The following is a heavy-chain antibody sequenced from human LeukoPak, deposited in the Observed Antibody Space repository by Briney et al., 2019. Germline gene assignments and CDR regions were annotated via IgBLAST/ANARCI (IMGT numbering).Heavy chain of an antibody. J-gene: IGHJ3*02. CDR3: ASGKGYSYGYYAFDI. Sequence: PSETLSLTCIVSGGSISSYYWSWIRQPPGKGLEWIGYIYYSGSTNYNPSLKSRVTISVDTSKNQFSLKLSSVTAADTAVYYCASGKGYSYGYYAFDIWGQGTMVTVSS. V-gene: IGHV4-59*01. D-gene: IGHD5-18*01. CDR2: IYYSGST. CDR1: GGSISSYY.